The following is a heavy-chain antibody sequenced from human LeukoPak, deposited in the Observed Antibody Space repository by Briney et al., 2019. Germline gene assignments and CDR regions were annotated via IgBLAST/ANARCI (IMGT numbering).Heavy chain of an antibody. CDR1: GFTFSSYS. D-gene: IGHD3-22*01. V-gene: IGHV3-21*01. CDR2: ISSSSSYI. Sequence: PGGSLRLSCAASGFTFSSYSMNWVRQAPGKGLEWVSSISSSSSYIYYADSVKDRFTISRDNAKNSLYLQMNSLRAEDTAVYYCARAVDYDSSGPPYDYYYYMDVWGKGTTVTVSS. CDR3: ARAVDYDSSGPPYDYYYYMDV. J-gene: IGHJ6*03.